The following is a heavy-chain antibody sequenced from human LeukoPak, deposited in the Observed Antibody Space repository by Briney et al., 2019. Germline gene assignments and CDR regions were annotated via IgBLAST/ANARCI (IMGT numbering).Heavy chain of an antibody. CDR2: IIPIFGTA. D-gene: IGHD4-23*01. CDR3: ARGDDYGGDYYYYYYMDV. CDR1: GGTFSGYA. J-gene: IGHJ6*03. Sequence: ASVKVSCKASGGTFSGYAISWVRQAPGQGLEWMGGIIPIFGTANYAQKFQGRVTITADESTSTAYMELSSLRSEDTAVYYCARGDDYGGDYYYYYYMDVWGKGTTVTVSS. V-gene: IGHV1-69*13.